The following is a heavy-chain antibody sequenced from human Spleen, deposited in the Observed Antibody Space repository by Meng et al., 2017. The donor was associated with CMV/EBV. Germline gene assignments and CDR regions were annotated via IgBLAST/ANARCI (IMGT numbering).Heavy chain of an antibody. Sequence: GESLKISCAASGFTFSDHYMDWVRQAPGRGLEWVGRIRNKGNSYITEYAASVKGRFTITRDDSKNSLYLQMNSLKTEDTAVYHCARENGDYVGYYYYYYGMDVWGQGTTVTVSS. V-gene: IGHV3-72*01. J-gene: IGHJ6*02. CDR3: ARENGDYVGYYYYYYGMDV. CDR1: GFTFSDHY. CDR2: IRNKGNSYIT. D-gene: IGHD4-17*01.